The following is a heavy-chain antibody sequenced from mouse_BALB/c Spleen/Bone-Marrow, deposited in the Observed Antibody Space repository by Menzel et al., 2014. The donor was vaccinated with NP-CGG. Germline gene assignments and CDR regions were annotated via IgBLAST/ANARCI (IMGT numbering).Heavy chain of an antibody. V-gene: IGHV1-18*01. J-gene: IGHJ4*01. CDR2: INPNNGGT. Sequence: VQLQQSGPELVTPGASVKIPCKSSGYTFTDYNIDWVKQSHGKSLEWIGDINPNNGGTIYNQKFEGKATLTVDKSSSTAYMEILSVASEDASVYNCARRVCAMDYWSQGTSVTVSS. CDR1: GYTFTDYN. CDR3: ARRVCAMDY.